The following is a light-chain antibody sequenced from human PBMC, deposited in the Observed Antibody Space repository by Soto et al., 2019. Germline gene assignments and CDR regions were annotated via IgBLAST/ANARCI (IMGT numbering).Light chain of an antibody. J-gene: IGLJ2*01. Sequence: QSALTQPASVSGSPGQSITISCTGTSSDVGGYNYVSWYQQHPGKAPKLMIYDVSNRPSGVSNRFSDSKSGNTASLTISGLQAEDEADYYCSSYTSSSTLETVFGGGTKVTVL. CDR1: SSDVGGYNY. CDR3: SSYTSSSTLETV. CDR2: DVS. V-gene: IGLV2-14*01.